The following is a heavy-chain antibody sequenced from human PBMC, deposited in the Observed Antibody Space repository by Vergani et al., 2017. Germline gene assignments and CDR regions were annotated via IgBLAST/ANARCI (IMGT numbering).Heavy chain of an antibody. V-gene: IGHV4-39*01. J-gene: IGHJ3*02. Sequence: QLQLPESGPGLVKPSETLSLTCTVSGGSISSSSYYWGWIRQPPGKGLEWIGSIYYSGSTYYNPSLKSRVTISVDTSKNQFSLKLSSVTAADTAVYYCARTHTVTTVYAFDIWGQGTMVTVSS. CDR3: ARTHTVTTVYAFDI. CDR1: GGSISSSSYY. CDR2: IYYSGST. D-gene: IGHD4-17*01.